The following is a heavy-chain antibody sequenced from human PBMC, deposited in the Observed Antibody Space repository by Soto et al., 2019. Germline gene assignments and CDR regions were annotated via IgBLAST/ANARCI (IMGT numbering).Heavy chain of an antibody. V-gene: IGHV3-23*01. CDR2: FSGSGGST. CDR3: AKRPFTSSGSFDY. J-gene: IGHJ4*02. D-gene: IGHD6-19*01. Sequence: EVQLLESGGGLVQPGGSLRLSCAASGFTFSSFAMSWVRQAPGKGLEWVSTFSGSGGSTYYADSVKGRFTISRDDSKNTLYLQMISLRADDTAVYYCAKRPFTSSGSFDYWGQGTLVPVSS. CDR1: GFTFSSFA.